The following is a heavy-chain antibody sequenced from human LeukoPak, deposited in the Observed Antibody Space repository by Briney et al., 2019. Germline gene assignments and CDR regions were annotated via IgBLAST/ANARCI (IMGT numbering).Heavy chain of an antibody. D-gene: IGHD3-10*01. Sequence: PGGSLRLSCAASGFTFSSLAMTWVRQAPGKGLEWVSGISDGGGGTSYADSVKGRFTISRDNSQSTLYLQMNSLRAEDTAVYYCAKDRLITMVRGVPADYWGQGTLVTVSS. V-gene: IGHV3-23*01. J-gene: IGHJ4*02. CDR2: ISDGGGGT. CDR3: AKDRLITMVRGVPADY. CDR1: GFTFSSLA.